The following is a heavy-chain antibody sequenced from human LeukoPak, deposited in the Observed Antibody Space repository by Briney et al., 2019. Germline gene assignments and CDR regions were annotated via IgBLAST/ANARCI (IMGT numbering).Heavy chain of an antibody. CDR3: AWSVVRAIPYSYCGMDV. J-gene: IGHJ6*02. CDR2: IYYSGST. Sequence: SETLSLTCPLSGGSISSRAYYWGWIRQPPGKGLEWIGSIYYSGSTYYNPSFKSRVTISADTSKNHFSLKLSSVTAADTAVYYCAWSVVRAIPYSYCGMDVWGQGTTVTVSS. V-gene: IGHV4-39*01. D-gene: IGHD3-10*01. CDR1: GGSISSRAYY.